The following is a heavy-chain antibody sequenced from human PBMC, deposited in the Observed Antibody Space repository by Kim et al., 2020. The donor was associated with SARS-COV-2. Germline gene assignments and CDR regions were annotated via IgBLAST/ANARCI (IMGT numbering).Heavy chain of an antibody. D-gene: IGHD3-22*01. Sequence: SVKVSCKASGGTFSSYAISWVRQAPGQGLEWMGGIIPIFGTANYAQKFQGRVTITADESTSTAYMELSSLRSEDTAVYYCARDPVAYDSSGYWPLNFYYWGQGTLVTVSS. CDR1: GGTFSSYA. CDR3: ARDPVAYDSSGYWPLNFYY. V-gene: IGHV1-69*13. CDR2: IIPIFGTA. J-gene: IGHJ4*02.